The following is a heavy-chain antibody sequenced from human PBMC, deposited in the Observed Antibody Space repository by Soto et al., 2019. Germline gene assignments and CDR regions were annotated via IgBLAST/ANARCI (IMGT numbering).Heavy chain of an antibody. V-gene: IGHV4-34*01. D-gene: IGHD2-15*01. CDR1: GGSFSGYY. J-gene: IGHJ6*02. Sequence: PSETLSLTCAVYGGSFSGYYWSWIRQPPGKGLEWIGEINHSGSTNYNPSLKSRVTISVDTSKNQFSLKLSSVTAADTAVYYCARNIGWSRTLYYYYGMDVWGQGTTVTVSS. CDR2: INHSGST. CDR3: ARNIGWSRTLYYYYGMDV.